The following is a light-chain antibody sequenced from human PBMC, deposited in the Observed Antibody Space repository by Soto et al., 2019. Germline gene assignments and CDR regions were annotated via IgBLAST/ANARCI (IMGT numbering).Light chain of an antibody. V-gene: IGKV1-5*03. J-gene: IGKJ2*01. CDR1: QSISTW. CDR3: QEYDGFPYT. Sequence: DIQMTQSPSTLSESVGDRVTITCRASQSISTWLAWYQQKPGKAPNVLIFEASRLESGVPSRFSGSGSGTEFTLTISGLQPDDFASYYCQEYDGFPYTFGQGTKLDIK. CDR2: EAS.